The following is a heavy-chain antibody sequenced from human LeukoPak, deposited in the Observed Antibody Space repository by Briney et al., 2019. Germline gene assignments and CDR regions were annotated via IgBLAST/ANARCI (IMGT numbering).Heavy chain of an antibody. V-gene: IGHV3-66*01. CDR2: IYSGGST. J-gene: IGHJ6*03. CDR3: AKGGPGIAAEYYYYYYMDV. Sequence: GGSLRLSCAASGFTVSSNYMSWVRQAPGKGLEWVSVIYSGGSTYYADSVKGRFTISRDNSKNTLYLQMNSLRAEDTAVYYCAKGGPGIAAEYYYYYYMDVWGKGTTVTISS. D-gene: IGHD6-13*01. CDR1: GFTVSSNY.